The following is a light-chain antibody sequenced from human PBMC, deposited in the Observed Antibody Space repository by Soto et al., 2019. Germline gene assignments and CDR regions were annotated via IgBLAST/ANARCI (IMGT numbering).Light chain of an antibody. V-gene: IGKV1-5*03. CDR2: KAS. Sequence: DIQMTQSPSTLSASVGDRVTITCQASQSISDWLAWYQQKPGKAPKLLIYKASNLESGVPSRFSGSGSGTEFTLTIINLQPDDFATYYCQQYNSYSHFTFGPGTKVDIK. J-gene: IGKJ3*01. CDR3: QQYNSYSHFT. CDR1: QSISDW.